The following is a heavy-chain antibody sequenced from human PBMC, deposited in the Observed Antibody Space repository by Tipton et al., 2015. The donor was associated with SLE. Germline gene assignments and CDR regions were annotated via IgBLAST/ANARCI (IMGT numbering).Heavy chain of an antibody. J-gene: IGHJ4*02. CDR3: VRLELPATKADY. Sequence: QVQLVQSGAEVKKAGDSLKISCKVPADIFTYYWIGWIRQSPGKGLEWIASLDDSGHTNYNPSLSSRITTSIDTPRGQFSLRLSSVAAADTAVYYCVRLELPATKADYWGPGTLVTVSS. V-gene: IGHV4-59*07. CDR2: LDDSGHT. D-gene: IGHD5-24*01. CDR1: ADIFTYY.